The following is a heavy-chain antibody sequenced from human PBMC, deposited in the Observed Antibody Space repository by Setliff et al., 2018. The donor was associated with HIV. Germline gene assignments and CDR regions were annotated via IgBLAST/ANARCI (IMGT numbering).Heavy chain of an antibody. J-gene: IGHJ3*02. D-gene: IGHD3-22*01. CDR1: GGSFSGYY. CDR3: ARELGLGTFYYDSTGNPKANAFDI. V-gene: IGHV4-34*01. Sequence: TLSLTCAVYGGSFSGYYWSWIRQPPGKGLEWIGEISHGGSANYNPSLKSRVTISEDTSKNQFSLKLTSVTAADTAVYYCARELGLGTFYYDSTGNPKANAFDIWGQGTMVT. CDR2: ISHGGSA.